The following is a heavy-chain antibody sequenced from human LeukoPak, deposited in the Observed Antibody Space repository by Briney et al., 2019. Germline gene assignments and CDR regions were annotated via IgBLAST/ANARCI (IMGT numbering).Heavy chain of an antibody. CDR3: ARVGLLSAFDI. V-gene: IGHV1-18*01. D-gene: IGHD2-15*01. Sequence: ASVKVSCKASGYTFTSYGISWVRQAPGQGLEWMGWISAYNGNTNYAQKLQGRVTMTTDTSTSTACMELRSLRSDDTAVYYCARVGLLSAFDIWGQGTMVTVSS. CDR2: ISAYNGNT. J-gene: IGHJ3*02. CDR1: GYTFTSYG.